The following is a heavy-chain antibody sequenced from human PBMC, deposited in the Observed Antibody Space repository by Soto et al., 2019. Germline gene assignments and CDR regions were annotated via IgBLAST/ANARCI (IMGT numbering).Heavy chain of an antibody. CDR2: IIPILGIA. J-gene: IGHJ3*02. V-gene: IGHV1-69*02. CDR3: AALEAPDAFDI. CDR1: GGTFSSYT. Sequence: QVQLVQSGAEVKKPGSSVKVSCKASGGTFSSYTISWVRQAPGQGLEWMGRIIPILGIANYAQKFQGRGTITADKSTSTAYMELSSLRSEDTAVYYCAALEAPDAFDIWGQGTMVTVSS.